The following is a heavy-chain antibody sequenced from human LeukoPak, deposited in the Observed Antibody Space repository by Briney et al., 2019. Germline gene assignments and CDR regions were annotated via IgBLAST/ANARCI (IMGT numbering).Heavy chain of an antibody. CDR3: ARAKEWLLDYGMDV. D-gene: IGHD3-3*01. Sequence: ASVKVSCTASGYTFTGYYMHWVRQAPGQGLEWMGWINPNSGGTNYAQKFQGRVTMTRDTSISTAYMELSRLRSDDTAVYYCARAKEWLLDYGMDVWGQGTTVTVSS. V-gene: IGHV1-2*02. CDR2: INPNSGGT. J-gene: IGHJ6*02. CDR1: GYTFTGYY.